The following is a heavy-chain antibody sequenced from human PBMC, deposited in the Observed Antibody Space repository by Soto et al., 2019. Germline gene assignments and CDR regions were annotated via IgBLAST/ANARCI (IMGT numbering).Heavy chain of an antibody. CDR2: INAGNGNT. Sequence: KVSFNASGYTFTSYAMHWVRHTPGQRLEWMGWINAGNGNTKYSQKFQGRVTITRDTSASTAYMELSSLRSQDTAVYYCAREAQQLVLFWWFDPWGQGTLVTVSS. D-gene: IGHD6-13*01. J-gene: IGHJ5*02. V-gene: IGHV1-3*01. CDR3: AREAQQLVLFWWFDP. CDR1: GYTFTSYA.